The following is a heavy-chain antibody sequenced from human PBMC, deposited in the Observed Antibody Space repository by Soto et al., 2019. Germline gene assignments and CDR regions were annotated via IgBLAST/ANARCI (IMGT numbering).Heavy chain of an antibody. D-gene: IGHD3-10*01. J-gene: IGHJ6*02. Sequence: QVQLVESGGGVVQPGRSLRLSCAASGFTFSSYGMHWVRQAPGKGLEWVAVIWYDGSNKYYADSVKGRFTISRDNSKNTLYLQMNSLTAEDTAVYYCARAHYGSGSYRMDVWGQGTTVTVSS. V-gene: IGHV3-33*01. CDR1: GFTFSSYG. CDR2: IWYDGSNK. CDR3: ARAHYGSGSYRMDV.